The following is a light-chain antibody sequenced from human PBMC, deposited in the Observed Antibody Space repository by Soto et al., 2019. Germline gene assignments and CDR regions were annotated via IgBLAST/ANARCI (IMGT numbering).Light chain of an antibody. J-gene: IGLJ1*01. Sequence: QSALTQPASVSGSPGQSITISCTGTNNDFSVYNFVSWYQHHPGKAPKLIIYDVSNRPSGVSNRFSGSKSGNTASLTISGLQAEDEADYYCNSYSSISSVFGTGTKLTVL. CDR1: NNDFSVYNF. CDR3: NSYSSISSV. V-gene: IGLV2-14*03. CDR2: DVS.